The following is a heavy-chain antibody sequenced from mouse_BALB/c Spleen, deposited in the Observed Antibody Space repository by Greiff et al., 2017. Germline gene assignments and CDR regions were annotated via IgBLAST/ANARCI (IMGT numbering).Heavy chain of an antibody. V-gene: IGHV14-3*02. CDR1: GFNIKDTY. D-gene: IGHD2-1*01. CDR2: IDPANGNT. CDR3: ARKEGYGTFAF. Sequence: EVQLQQSGAELVKPGASVKLSCTASGFNIKDTYMHWVKQRPEQGLEWIGRIDPANGNTKYDPKFQGKATITAVTSSNTAYLQLSSLTSEDTAVYYCARKEGYGTFAFWGQGTLVTVSA. J-gene: IGHJ3*01.